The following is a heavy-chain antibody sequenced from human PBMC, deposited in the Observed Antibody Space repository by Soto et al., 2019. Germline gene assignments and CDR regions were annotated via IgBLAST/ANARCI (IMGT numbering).Heavy chain of an antibody. CDR3: ARLVNPYCSGGSGYRIYYYSYMDV. CDR1: GGSISSYC. D-gene: IGHD2-15*01. V-gene: IGHV4-59*01. Sequence: SETLSLTWTVSGGSISSYCWSWIRQPPGKGLEWIGYIYYSGSTNYNPSLKSRVTISVDTSKNQFSLKLSSVTAADAAGYSWARLVNPYCSGGSGYRIYYYSYMDVWGKGTTFTVSS. CDR2: IYYSGST. J-gene: IGHJ6*03.